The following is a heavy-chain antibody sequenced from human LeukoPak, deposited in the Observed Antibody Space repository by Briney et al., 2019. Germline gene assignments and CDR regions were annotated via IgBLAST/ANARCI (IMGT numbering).Heavy chain of an antibody. CDR2: ISWNSGSI. V-gene: IGHV3-9*01. CDR3: ATNPSPYYGGNHSRSWYFDL. D-gene: IGHD4-17*01. Sequence: QSGGSLRLSCAASGFTFDDYAMHWVRQAPGKGLEWVSGISWNSGSIGYADSVKGRFTISRDNAKNSLYLQMNSLRAEDTALYYCATNPSPYYGGNHSRSWYFDLWGRGTLVTVSS. CDR1: GFTFDDYA. J-gene: IGHJ2*01.